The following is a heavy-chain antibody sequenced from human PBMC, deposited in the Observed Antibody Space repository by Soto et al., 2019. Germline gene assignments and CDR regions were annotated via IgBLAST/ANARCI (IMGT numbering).Heavy chain of an antibody. D-gene: IGHD6-13*01. V-gene: IGHV3-21*01. CDR2: ISSRSSYI. J-gene: IGHJ6*02. CDR3: TRDLAAATSYGMDV. Sequence: GGSLRLSCAASGFTFSNYAMNWVRQAPGKGLEWVSSISSRSSYIYYADSVKGRFTISRDNAKNSLYLLMNSLRAEDTAVYYCTRDLAAATSYGMDVWGQGTTVTVSS. CDR1: GFTFSNYA.